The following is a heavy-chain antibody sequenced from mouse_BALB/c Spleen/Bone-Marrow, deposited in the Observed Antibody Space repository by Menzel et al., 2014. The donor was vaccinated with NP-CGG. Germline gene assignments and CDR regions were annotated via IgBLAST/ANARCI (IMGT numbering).Heavy chain of an antibody. CDR1: GFSSTSYG. CDR2: IWAGGST. V-gene: IGHV2-9*02. D-gene: IGHD1-1*01. Sequence: QVQLQQSGPGLVAPSQSLSITCTVSGFSSTSYGVHWVRQPPGKGLEWLGVIWAGGSTNYNSALMSRLSISKDNSKSQVILKMNSLQTDDTAMYYCARDYYGSLYAMDYWGQGASVTVSS. CDR3: ARDYYGSLYAMDY. J-gene: IGHJ4*01.